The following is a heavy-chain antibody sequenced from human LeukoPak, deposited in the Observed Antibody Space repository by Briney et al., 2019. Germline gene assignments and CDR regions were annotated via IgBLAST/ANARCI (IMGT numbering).Heavy chain of an antibody. CDR1: GGSISSRSYY. Sequence: PSETLSLTCTVSGGSISSRSYYWGWIRQPPGKGLEWIGNIYYSGSTYYNASLKSRVTISVDTSENQFSLKLKSVTAADTAVYYCARRVYNYGHLPYYFDYWGQGTLVTVSS. V-gene: IGHV4-39*01. D-gene: IGHD5-18*01. CDR3: ARRVYNYGHLPYYFDY. J-gene: IGHJ4*02. CDR2: IYYSGST.